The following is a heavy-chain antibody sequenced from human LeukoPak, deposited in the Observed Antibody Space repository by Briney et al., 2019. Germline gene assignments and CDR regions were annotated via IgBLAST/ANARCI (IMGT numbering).Heavy chain of an antibody. CDR3: ARGVLGPRGPNYVWGSYRSGPYYYYMDV. Sequence: ASVKVSCKASGYTFTSYGISWVRQAPGQGLEWMGWISAYNGNTNYAQKFQGRVTMTRNTSISTAYMELSSLRSEDTAVYYCARGVLGPRGPNYVWGSYRSGPYYYYMDVWGKGTTVTISS. CDR2: ISAYNGNT. CDR1: GYTFTSYG. V-gene: IGHV1-18*01. J-gene: IGHJ6*03. D-gene: IGHD3-16*02.